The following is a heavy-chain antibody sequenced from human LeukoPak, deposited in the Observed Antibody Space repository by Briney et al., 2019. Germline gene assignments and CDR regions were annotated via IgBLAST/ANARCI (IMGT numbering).Heavy chain of an antibody. Sequence: GGSLRLSCAASGFTFSSYGMHWVRQAPGKGLEWVAVIWYDGSNKYYADSVKGRFTISRDNSKNTLYLQMNSLRAEDTAVYYCARERSARFCVNYVTIKGDGMDVWGQGTTVTVSS. D-gene: IGHD3-10*02. J-gene: IGHJ6*02. CDR2: IWYDGSNK. CDR3: ARERSARFCVNYVTIKGDGMDV. CDR1: GFTFSSYG. V-gene: IGHV3-33*01.